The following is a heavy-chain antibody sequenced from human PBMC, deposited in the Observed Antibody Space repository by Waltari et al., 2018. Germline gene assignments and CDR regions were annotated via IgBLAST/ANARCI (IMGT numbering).Heavy chain of an antibody. Sequence: QVQLQESGPGLVKPSETLSLTCSVSGGSISSGSYYWTWIRQPAGKGREWIGRIYTSGSTNYNPSLRGRLTISVDTSNNQFSLKLSSVTAADTAVYYCARDPPQLADAFDIWGQGTMVTVSS. CDR3: ARDPPQLADAFDI. CDR1: GGSISSGSYY. V-gene: IGHV4-61*02. J-gene: IGHJ3*02. CDR2: IYTSGST. D-gene: IGHD3-10*01.